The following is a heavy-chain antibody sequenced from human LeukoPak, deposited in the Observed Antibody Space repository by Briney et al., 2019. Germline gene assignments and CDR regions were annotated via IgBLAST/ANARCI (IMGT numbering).Heavy chain of an antibody. J-gene: IGHJ4*02. CDR3: ARGRWELPDY. D-gene: IGHD1-26*01. Sequence: GGSLRLSCAASGFTFSSYAMHWVRQAPGKGLEWVAVISYDGSNKYYADSVKGRFTISRDNSKNTLYLQMNSLRAEDTAVYYCARGRWELPDYWGQGTLVTVSS. V-gene: IGHV3-30-3*01. CDR2: ISYDGSNK. CDR1: GFTFSSYA.